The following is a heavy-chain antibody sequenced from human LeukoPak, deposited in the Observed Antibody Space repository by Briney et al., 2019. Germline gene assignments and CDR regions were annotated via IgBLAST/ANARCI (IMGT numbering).Heavy chain of an antibody. J-gene: IGHJ3*02. D-gene: IGHD5-12*01. CDR2: ISSSSSYT. CDR3: ARDYDSIHAFDI. Sequence: KPGGSLRLSCAASGFSFSDYYMSWIRQAPGKGLEWVSYISSSSSYTNHADSVKGRFTISRDNAKNSLYLQMNSLRAEDTAVYYCARDYDSIHAFDIWGQGTMVTVSS. V-gene: IGHV3-11*06. CDR1: GFSFSDYY.